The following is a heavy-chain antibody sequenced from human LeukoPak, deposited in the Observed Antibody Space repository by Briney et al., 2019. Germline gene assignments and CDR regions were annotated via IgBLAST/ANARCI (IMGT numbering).Heavy chain of an antibody. CDR2: FNPNSVGT. CDR1: GYTFTYYY. V-gene: IGHV1-2*02. D-gene: IGHD3-10*01. CDR3: AREAPASGNFDF. J-gene: IGHJ4*02. Sequence: ASVKVSCKTFGYTFTYYYLHWVRQAPGQGLEWMGWFNPNSVGTNSAQKFQVRVTMTSDTSITTAYMELTSLRSDDTAVYYCAREAPASGNFDFWGQGTLVTVSS.